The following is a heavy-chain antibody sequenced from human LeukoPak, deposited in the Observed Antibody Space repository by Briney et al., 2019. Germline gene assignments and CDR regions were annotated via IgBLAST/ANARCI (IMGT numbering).Heavy chain of an antibody. CDR2: IFGSGGSP. CDR3: GKTTVGYSSGQKPAWPVDY. D-gene: IGHD5-18*01. Sequence: GGSLRLSCEASGFTFGSHAMYWVRQAPGKGLEWAAGIFGSGGSPHYADPVKGRFTISRDNSRNTEYLQINSLRAEDTAVYYCGKTTVGYSSGQKPAWPVDYWGQGTLVTVSS. CDR1: GFTFGSHA. J-gene: IGHJ4*02. V-gene: IGHV3-23*01.